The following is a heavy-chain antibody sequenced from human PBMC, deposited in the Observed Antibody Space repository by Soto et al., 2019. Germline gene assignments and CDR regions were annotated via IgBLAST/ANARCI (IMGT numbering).Heavy chain of an antibody. Sequence: EVQLVESGGGLVQPGGSLRLSCAASGFSFSPYWMHWVRQAPGKGLMWVSRINSDGSRTDYADSVKGRFTISRDSARDTLFLQMNSLRAEDTAVYFCARELESGYWGRGTLVSVSS. V-gene: IGHV3-74*01. J-gene: IGHJ4*02. CDR1: GFSFSPYW. CDR2: INSDGSRT. CDR3: ARELESGY.